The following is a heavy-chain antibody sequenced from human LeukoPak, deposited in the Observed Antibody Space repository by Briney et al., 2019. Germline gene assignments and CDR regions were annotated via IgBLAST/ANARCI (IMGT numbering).Heavy chain of an antibody. D-gene: IGHD3-9*01. CDR3: ASHYYDILTGYRAGNWFDP. CDR1: GGSFSGYY. CDR2: INHSGST. V-gene: IGHV4-34*01. Sequence: PSETLSLTCAVYGGSFSGYYWSWIRQPPGKGLEWIGEINHSGSTYYNPSLKSRVTISVDTSKNQFSLKLSSVTAADTAVYYCASHYYDILTGYRAGNWFDPWGQGTLVTVSS. J-gene: IGHJ5*02.